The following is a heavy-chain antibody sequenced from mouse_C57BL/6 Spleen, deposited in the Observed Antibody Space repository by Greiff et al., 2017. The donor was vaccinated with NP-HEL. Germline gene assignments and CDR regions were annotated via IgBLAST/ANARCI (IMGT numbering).Heavy chain of an antibody. J-gene: IGHJ2*01. Sequence: QVQLQQPGAELVKPGASVKMSCKASGYTFTSYWITWVKQRPGQGLEWIGDIYPGSGSTNYNEKFKSKATLTGDTSSSTAYMQLSSLTSEDSAVYYCARKGGYDEGGYYFDYWGQGTTLTVSS. CDR3: ARKGGYDEGGYYFDY. CDR1: GYTFTSYW. V-gene: IGHV1-55*01. CDR2: IYPGSGST. D-gene: IGHD2-2*01.